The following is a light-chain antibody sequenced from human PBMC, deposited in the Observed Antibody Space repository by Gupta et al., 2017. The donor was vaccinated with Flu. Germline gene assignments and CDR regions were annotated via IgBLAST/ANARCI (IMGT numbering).Light chain of an antibody. J-gene: IGKJ3*01. CDR3: QHRSNWPVRCT. V-gene: IGKV3-11*01. Sequence: EIVLTQSPATLSLSPGERATLSCRASQSIGISLAWYQQKFGQAPKLLIFDASTRATDIPARFTGGGSGTDFTLTISSLEPEDFAVYYCQHRSNWPVRCTFGPGTTVEI. CDR1: QSIGIS. CDR2: DAS.